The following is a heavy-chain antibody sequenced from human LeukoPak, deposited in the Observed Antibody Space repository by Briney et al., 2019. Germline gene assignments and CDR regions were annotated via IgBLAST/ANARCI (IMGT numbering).Heavy chain of an antibody. CDR2: ISYDGSNK. V-gene: IGHV3-30-3*02. D-gene: IGHD6-13*01. Sequence: GRSLRLSCAASGFTFSSYAMHWVRQAPGKGLEWVAVISYDGSNKYYADSVKGRFTISRDNSKDTLYLRMNGLRAEDTAVYFCAKQSAGSAAWYSLHYDFWGQGTLVTVSS. J-gene: IGHJ4*02. CDR1: GFTFSSYA. CDR3: AKQSAGSAAWYSLHYDF.